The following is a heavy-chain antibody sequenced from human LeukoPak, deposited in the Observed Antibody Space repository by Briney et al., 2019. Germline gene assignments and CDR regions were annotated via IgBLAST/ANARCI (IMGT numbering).Heavy chain of an antibody. J-gene: IGHJ3*02. V-gene: IGHV1-69*13. D-gene: IGHD3-22*01. Sequence: SVKVSCKASGGTFSSYAISWVRQAPGQGLEWMGGIIPIFGTANYAQKFQGRVTITADESTSTAYMELSSLRSEDTAVYYCARFPSHYYDSSIWGQATMVTVSS. CDR1: GGTFSSYA. CDR2: IIPIFGTA. CDR3: ARFPSHYYDSSI.